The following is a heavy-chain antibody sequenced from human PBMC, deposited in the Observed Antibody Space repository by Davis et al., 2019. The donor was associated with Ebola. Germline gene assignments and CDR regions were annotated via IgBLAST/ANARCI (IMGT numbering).Heavy chain of an antibody. D-gene: IGHD1-1*01. CDR3: ARDPGTTSDY. V-gene: IGHV3-21*01. Sequence: GESLKISCAASGFTFSSYSMNWVRQAPGKGLEWVSSISSSSSYIYYADSVKGRFTISRDNAKNSLYMQMNRLRAEDTAVYYCARDPGTTSDYWGQGTLVTVSS. CDR2: ISSSSSYI. J-gene: IGHJ4*02. CDR1: GFTFSSYS.